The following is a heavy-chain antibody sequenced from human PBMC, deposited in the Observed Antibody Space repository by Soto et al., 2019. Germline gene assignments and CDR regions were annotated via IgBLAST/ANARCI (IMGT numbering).Heavy chain of an antibody. Sequence: QVQLQESGPGLVKPSQTLSLTCTVSGGSISSGGYYWSWIRQHPGKGLEWIGYIYYSGSTYYNPSPKSRVNVSVDTSKNQFSLKLSSVTAADTAVYYCARDAGHDYGDHFDYWGQGTLVTVSS. CDR3: ARDAGHDYGDHFDY. CDR1: GGSISSGGYY. CDR2: IYYSGST. J-gene: IGHJ4*02. V-gene: IGHV4-31*03. D-gene: IGHD4-17*01.